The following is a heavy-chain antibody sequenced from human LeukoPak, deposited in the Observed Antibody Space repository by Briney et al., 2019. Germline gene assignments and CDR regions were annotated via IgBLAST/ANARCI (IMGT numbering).Heavy chain of an antibody. D-gene: IGHD4-23*01. CDR3: ARAATVASWFDP. CDR1: GYTFTSYG. Sequence: ASVKVSCKASGYTFTSYGISWVRQAAGQGREWMGWISAYNGNTNYAQKLQGRVTMTTDTSTSTAYMELRSLRSDDTAVYYCARAATVASWFDPWGQGTLVTVSS. CDR2: ISAYNGNT. V-gene: IGHV1-18*01. J-gene: IGHJ5*02.